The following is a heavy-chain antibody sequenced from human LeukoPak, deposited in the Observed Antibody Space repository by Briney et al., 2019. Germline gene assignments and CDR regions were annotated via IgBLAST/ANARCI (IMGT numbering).Heavy chain of an antibody. CDR1: GYTFSSYW. Sequence: GESLRISCQVSGYTFSSYWIAWVRQGSGKGLEWMGIIYPGDSDARYSPSFEGQVTLSVDKSIRTAYLQWSRLNASDTAMYYCARLAGDTIAPAGADYWGQGTLVTVSS. CDR3: ARLAGDTIAPAGADY. J-gene: IGHJ4*02. D-gene: IGHD3-3*01. CDR2: IYPGDSDA. V-gene: IGHV5-51*01.